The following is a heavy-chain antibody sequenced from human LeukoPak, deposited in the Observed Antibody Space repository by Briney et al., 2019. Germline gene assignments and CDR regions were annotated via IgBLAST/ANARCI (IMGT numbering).Heavy chain of an antibody. CDR2: ISHSGSA. Sequence: PSQTLSLTCTVSGGSFSSFNYYWSWIRQPPGKGPEWIGYISHSGSAYYNPSLKSRVTISVDRSKNQFSLRLTSVTAADTAIYYCARWADYWGQGTLVTVSS. V-gene: IGHV4-30-2*01. CDR3: ARWADY. J-gene: IGHJ4*02. CDR1: GGSFSSFNYY.